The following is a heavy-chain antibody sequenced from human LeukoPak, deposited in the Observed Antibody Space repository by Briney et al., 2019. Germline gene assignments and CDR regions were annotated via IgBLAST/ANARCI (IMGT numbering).Heavy chain of an antibody. CDR1: GFTFSTYC. CDR3: VRGVPVTPGIDY. Sequence: QPGGSLRLSCAASGFTFSTYCMRWVRQPPGKGLGWVSQICTDETTTRNADSVKGRFTISRDNAKNTLYLQMSSLRVEDTAVYYCVRGVPVTPGIDYWGQGTLVTVSS. D-gene: IGHD2-2*01. J-gene: IGHJ4*02. CDR2: ICTDETTT. V-gene: IGHV3-74*01.